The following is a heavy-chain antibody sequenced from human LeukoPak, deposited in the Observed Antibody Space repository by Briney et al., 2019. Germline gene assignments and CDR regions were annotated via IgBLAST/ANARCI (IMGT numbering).Heavy chain of an antibody. CDR3: ARGFRGDNFDY. V-gene: IGHV4-39*07. Sequence: SETLSLTCTVSGGSISSSSYYWGWIRQPPGKGLEWIGSIYHSGSTYYNPSLKGRVTIAVETSKNQFSLKLSSVTAADTAVYFCARGFRGDNFDYWGQGTLVTVSS. D-gene: IGHD7-27*01. J-gene: IGHJ4*02. CDR2: IYHSGST. CDR1: GGSISSSSYY.